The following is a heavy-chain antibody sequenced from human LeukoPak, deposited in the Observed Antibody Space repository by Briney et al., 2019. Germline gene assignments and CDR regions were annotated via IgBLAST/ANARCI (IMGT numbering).Heavy chain of an antibody. CDR1: GGSISTTNW. Sequence: PSGTLSLTCAVSGGSISTTNWWSWVRQPPGKGLEWIGEIYHTGSTNYKPSLKSRVTISVDKSKNQFSLRLSSVTAADTAVHYCARDRATAGQTDAYDIWGQGTMVTVSS. D-gene: IGHD6-13*01. CDR2: IYHTGST. V-gene: IGHV4-4*02. CDR3: ARDRATAGQTDAYDI. J-gene: IGHJ3*02.